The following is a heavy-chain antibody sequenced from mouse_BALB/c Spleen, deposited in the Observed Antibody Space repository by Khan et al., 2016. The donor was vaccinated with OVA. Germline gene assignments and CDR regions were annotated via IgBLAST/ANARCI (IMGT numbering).Heavy chain of an antibody. CDR3: ERDGAYHENDGWFAY. J-gene: IGHJ3*01. V-gene: IGHV1-4*01. CDR1: GYTFTSYT. CDR2: INPSNGYT. D-gene: IGHD2-12*01. Sequence: QVQLKQSGAELARPGASVKMSCKASGYTFTSYTIHWIKLRPGQGLEWIGYINPSNGYTNYTQKFKDKATLTADKSSTTAYMELSSLTSDDSALYNCERDGAYHENDGWFAYWGQGTLVTVSA.